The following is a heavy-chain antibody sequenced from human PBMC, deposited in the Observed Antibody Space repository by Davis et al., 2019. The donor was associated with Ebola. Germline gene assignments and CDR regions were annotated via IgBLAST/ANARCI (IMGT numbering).Heavy chain of an antibody. D-gene: IGHD4-17*01. J-gene: IGHJ4*02. Sequence: SETLSLTCAVYGGSFSGYYWSWIRQPPGKGLEWIGRIYYSGSTYYNPSLKSRVTISVDTSKNQFSLKLSSVTAADTAVYYCARHDPTVTTYYFDYWGQGTLVTVSS. V-gene: IGHV4-34*01. CDR1: GGSFSGYY. CDR3: ARHDPTVTTYYFDY. CDR2: IYYSGST.